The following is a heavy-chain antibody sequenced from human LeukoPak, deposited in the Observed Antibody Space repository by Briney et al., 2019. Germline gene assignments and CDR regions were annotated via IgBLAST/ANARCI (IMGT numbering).Heavy chain of an antibody. Sequence: PGGSLRLSCAASGFTFSSYAMSWVRQAPGKGLEWVSAVSGSGGSTNYADSVKGRFTISRDNSKNTLYLQMNSLRAEDTAVYYCAKKTTVTFWYFDLWGRGTLVTVSS. D-gene: IGHD4-17*01. J-gene: IGHJ2*01. V-gene: IGHV3-23*01. CDR2: VSGSGGST. CDR3: AKKTTVTFWYFDL. CDR1: GFTFSSYA.